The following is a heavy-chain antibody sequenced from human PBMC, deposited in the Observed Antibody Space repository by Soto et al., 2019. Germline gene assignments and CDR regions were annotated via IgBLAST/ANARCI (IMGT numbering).Heavy chain of an antibody. CDR1: EGKNINLGDY. CDR2: IYYSGST. D-gene: IGHD3-3*01. CDR3: SRGHERSCQRSGFFAF. Sequence: SQTLLDPRTVAEGKNINLGDYRSVKRQPLGKGLEWIGSIYYSGSTYYNPSLKSRVTISVDTSKNQFSLKLSSVTAADKAVCFCSRGHERSCQRSGFFAFRGQGT. V-gene: IGHV4-39*01. J-gene: IGHJ4*02.